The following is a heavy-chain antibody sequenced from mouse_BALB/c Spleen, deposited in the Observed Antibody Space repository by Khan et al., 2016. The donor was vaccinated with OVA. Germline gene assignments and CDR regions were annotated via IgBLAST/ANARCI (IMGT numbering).Heavy chain of an antibody. CDR3: SRDRIDY. V-gene: IGHV1-7*01. CDR1: GYTFSTYW. CDR2: INPSSGYT. Sequence: VQLQQSGAELAKPGASVKMSCKASGYTFSTYWIHWVKQRPGQGLEWIGYINPSSGYTYYNQRFNDKATLTADKSSSTAYMQLSSLTSEDSAVYYGSRDRIDYWGQGTTLTVSS. J-gene: IGHJ2*01.